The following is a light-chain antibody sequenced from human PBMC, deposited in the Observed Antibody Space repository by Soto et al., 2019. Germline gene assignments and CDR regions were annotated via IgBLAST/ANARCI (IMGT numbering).Light chain of an antibody. CDR3: QQYGVSPTT. Sequence: IVLTQSPGTLSLSPGERATLSCRASQTVDSDFLAWYQQRPGQAPRLLISGASSRATAIPDRFSGSGSGTDFSLTVSRVEPEDSAVYYCQQYGVSPTTFGQGTRLEIK. CDR2: GAS. V-gene: IGKV3-20*01. J-gene: IGKJ5*01. CDR1: QTVDSDF.